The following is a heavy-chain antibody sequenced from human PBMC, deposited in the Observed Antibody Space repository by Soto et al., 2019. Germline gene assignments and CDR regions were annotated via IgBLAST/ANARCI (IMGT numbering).Heavy chain of an antibody. CDR1: GGSISSGDFY. D-gene: IGHD2-8*01. V-gene: IGHV4-31*02. CDR2: INHRGGT. CDR3: ARAPGRMMNALRYYYGLDV. Sequence: QVQLQESGPGLVKPSETLSFTCNVSGGSISSGDFYWSWIRQLPGKGLEWIGYINHRGGTYYNPGHKRRITISVDTSKNQFSLKMTSVTAADTAVYFCARAPGRMMNALRYYYGLDVWGQGTTVTVSS. J-gene: IGHJ6*02.